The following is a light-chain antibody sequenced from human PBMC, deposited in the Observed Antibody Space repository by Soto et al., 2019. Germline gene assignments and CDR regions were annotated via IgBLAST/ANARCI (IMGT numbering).Light chain of an antibody. CDR2: GAS. J-gene: IGKJ1*01. V-gene: IGKV3-15*01. CDR3: QQYNNWWT. Sequence: EIVMTQSPATLSVSPGERATLSCRASQSVRSSLAWYQQKPGQAPRLLIYGASTRATGFPARFSGSGSGTEFTLTISSLQSEDFAVYYCQQYNNWWTFAQGTK. CDR1: QSVRSS.